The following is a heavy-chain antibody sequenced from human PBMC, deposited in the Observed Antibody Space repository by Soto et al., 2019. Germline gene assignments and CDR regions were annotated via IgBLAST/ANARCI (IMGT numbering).Heavy chain of an antibody. Sequence: GGSLRLSCAASGFTFGDYAMHWVRQAPGKGLEWVSGISWNSVSIGYADSVKGRFTISRDNSKNTLYLQMNSLRAEATARYYSARDHTLYYYDSSGYYPEYFQHWGQGTLVTVSS. D-gene: IGHD3-22*01. CDR3: ARDHTLYYYDSSGYYPEYFQH. CDR1: GFTFGDYA. CDR2: ISWNSVSI. V-gene: IGHV3-9*01. J-gene: IGHJ1*01.